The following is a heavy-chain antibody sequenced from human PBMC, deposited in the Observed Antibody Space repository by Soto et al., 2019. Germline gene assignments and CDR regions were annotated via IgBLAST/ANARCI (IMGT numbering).Heavy chain of an antibody. CDR3: AGSSGDCSGGSCLDV. D-gene: IGHD2-15*01. Sequence: VQLVQSGAEVKQSGESLKISCKGSGFTFSNHWIAWVRQMPGRGLEWMGIIYGGDSDTRYSPSFQGQVTIPADKSNNTVYPQSRMLMATVSSRDFCAGSSGDCSGGSCLDVWGGGTMVTVSS. CDR1: GFTFSNHW. J-gene: IGHJ6*04. CDR2: IYGGDSDT. V-gene: IGHV5-51*03.